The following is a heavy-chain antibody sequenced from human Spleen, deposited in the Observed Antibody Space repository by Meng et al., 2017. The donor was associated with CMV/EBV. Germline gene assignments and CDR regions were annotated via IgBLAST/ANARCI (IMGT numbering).Heavy chain of an antibody. V-gene: IGHV5-51*01. D-gene: IGHD4-11*01. CDR2: IYPGDSDT. J-gene: IGHJ5*02. Sequence: KGSGYSVTSYWIGWVRQMPGKRLEWMGIIYPGDSDTRYSPSFQGQVTISADKSISTAYLQWSSLKASDTAMYYCARLPMTTVNYWFDPWGQGTLVTVSS. CDR1: GYSVTSYW. CDR3: ARLPMTTVNYWFDP.